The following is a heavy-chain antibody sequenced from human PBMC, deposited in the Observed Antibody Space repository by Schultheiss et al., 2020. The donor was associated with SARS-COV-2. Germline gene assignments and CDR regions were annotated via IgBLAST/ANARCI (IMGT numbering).Heavy chain of an antibody. CDR3: ARGPVVVAATPDYYFDY. J-gene: IGHJ4*02. CDR2: ISSSSSYI. V-gene: IGHV3-21*01. D-gene: IGHD2-15*01. CDR1: GFTFSSYS. Sequence: GESLKISCSASGFTFSSYSMNWVRQAPGKGLEWVSSISSSSSYIYYADSVKGRFTISRDNAKNSLYLQMNSLRAEDTAVYYCARGPVVVAATPDYYFDYWGQGTLVTVSS.